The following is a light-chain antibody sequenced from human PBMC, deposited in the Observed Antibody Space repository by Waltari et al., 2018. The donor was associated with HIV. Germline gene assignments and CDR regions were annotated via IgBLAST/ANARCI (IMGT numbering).Light chain of an antibody. CDR3: QQYDSGPRGIT. CDR2: EAA. V-gene: IGKV3-15*01. CDR1: QSISAK. Sequence: IVMTQSPPTLSVSPGQRVTLSCRASQSISAKVAWYQQRPGQAPRLHIYEAATRPTGNRARFSGSGSGTEFTLTISSLQSEDFATYFCQQYDSGPRGITFGQGTMVEIK. J-gene: IGKJ2*01.